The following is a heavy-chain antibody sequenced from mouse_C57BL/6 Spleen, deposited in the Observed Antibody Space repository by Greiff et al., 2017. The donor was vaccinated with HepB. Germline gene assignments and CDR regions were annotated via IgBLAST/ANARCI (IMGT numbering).Heavy chain of an antibody. Sequence: EVKLEESGPGLVKPSQSLSLTCSVTGYSITSGYYWNWIRQFPGNKLEWMGYISYDGSNNYNPSLKNRISITRDTSKNQFFLKLNSVTTEDTATYYCARDQGYYPYYYAMDYWGQGTSVTVSS. CDR1: GYSITSGYY. CDR2: ISYDGSN. CDR3: ARDQGYYPYYYAMDY. J-gene: IGHJ4*01. D-gene: IGHD2-3*01. V-gene: IGHV3-6*01.